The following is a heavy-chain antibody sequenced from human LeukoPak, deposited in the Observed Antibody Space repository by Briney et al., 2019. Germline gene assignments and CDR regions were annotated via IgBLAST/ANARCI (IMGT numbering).Heavy chain of an antibody. Sequence: SETLSLTCSVSAGSITSFYWSWIRQPPGKGLEWLGYIFYTGSTNYNPSLKSRVTISLDKSKNQCFLKLSSVTAADTAMYYCARRTSNGWPSENAFDIWGQGTMVPVSS. D-gene: IGHD6-19*01. CDR3: ARRTSNGWPSENAFDI. CDR2: IFYTGST. V-gene: IGHV4-59*01. CDR1: AGSITSFY. J-gene: IGHJ3*02.